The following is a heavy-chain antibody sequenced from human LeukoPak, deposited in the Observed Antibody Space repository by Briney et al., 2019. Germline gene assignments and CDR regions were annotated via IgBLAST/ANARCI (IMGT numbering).Heavy chain of an antibody. CDR3: AREMGLNIVATFGY. V-gene: IGHV3-33*01. Sequence: GGSLRLSCAASGFTFSNYGMHWVRQAPGKGLEWVALIWYDGSNKYYADSVQGRFIISRDNSKNTLYLQMNSLRAEDTAVYYCAREMGLNIVATFGYWGQGTLVTVPS. D-gene: IGHD5-12*01. CDR2: IWYDGSNK. J-gene: IGHJ4*02. CDR1: GFTFSNYG.